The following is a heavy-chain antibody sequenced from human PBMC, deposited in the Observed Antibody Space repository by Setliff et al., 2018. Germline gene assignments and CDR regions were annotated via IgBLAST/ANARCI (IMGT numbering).Heavy chain of an antibody. CDR1: GGSISSYY. CDR2: IYYSGSA. V-gene: IGHV4-39*01. D-gene: IGHD5-18*01. Sequence: PSETLSLTCTVSGGSISSYYWGWIRQPPGKGLEWIGSIYYSGSAYYNPSLKSRVTMSVDTSKNQFSLHLTSVTAADTAVYYCATRIEGYSYGHHYFDYWGQGTLVTVSS. CDR3: ATRIEGYSYGHHYFDY. J-gene: IGHJ4*02.